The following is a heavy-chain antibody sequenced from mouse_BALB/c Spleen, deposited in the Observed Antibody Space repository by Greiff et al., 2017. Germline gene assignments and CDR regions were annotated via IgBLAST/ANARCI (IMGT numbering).Heavy chain of an antibody. CDR1: GFSLTSYG. CDR3: ARELGLRFAY. V-gene: IGHV2-9*02. Sequence: VKLQQSGPGLVAPSQSLSITCTVSGFSLTSYGVHWVRQPPGKGLEWLGVIWAGGSTNYNSALMSRLSISKDNSKSQVFLKMNSLQTDDTAMYYCARELGLRFAYWGQGTLVTVSA. D-gene: IGHD3-1*01. CDR2: IWAGGST. J-gene: IGHJ3*01.